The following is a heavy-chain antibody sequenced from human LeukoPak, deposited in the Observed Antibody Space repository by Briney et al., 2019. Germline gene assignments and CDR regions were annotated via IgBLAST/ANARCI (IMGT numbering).Heavy chain of an antibody. CDR1: GFTFDDYG. Sequence: GGSLRLSCAASGFTFDDYGMSWVRQAPGKGLEWVSGINWNGGSTGYADSVKGRFTISRDNTKNSLYLQMNSLRAEDTALYYCARGRLRGYYYYYYMDVWGKGTTVTVSS. V-gene: IGHV3-20*04. CDR2: INWNGGST. D-gene: IGHD4-17*01. CDR3: ARGRLRGYYYYYYMDV. J-gene: IGHJ6*03.